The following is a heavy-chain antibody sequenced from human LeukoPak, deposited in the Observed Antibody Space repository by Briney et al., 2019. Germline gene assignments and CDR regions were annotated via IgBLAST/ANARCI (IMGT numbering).Heavy chain of an antibody. D-gene: IGHD6-25*01. Sequence: PGGSLRLSCAASGFTFNTYWMHWVRQAPGKGLVWVSRINSDGSNTGYADSVKGRFTISRDNAKNTPSLQMNSLRAEDTAVYYCARLKSATSMSYFDYWGQGTLVTASS. CDR1: GFTFNTYW. CDR2: INSDGSNT. J-gene: IGHJ4*02. CDR3: ARLKSATSMSYFDY. V-gene: IGHV3-74*01.